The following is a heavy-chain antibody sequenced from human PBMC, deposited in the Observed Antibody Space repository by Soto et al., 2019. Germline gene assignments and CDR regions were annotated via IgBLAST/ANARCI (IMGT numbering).Heavy chain of an antibody. CDR2: ISAYNGNT. V-gene: IGHV1-18*01. Sequence: QVQLVQSGAEVKKPGASVKVSCKASGYTFTSYGISWVRQAPGQGLEWMGWISAYNGNTNYAQKLQGRVTMTTDTPTSTADMELRSRRPDDADVEDCGRGWSRVITSCWGQATLVTVSS. D-gene: IGHD2-2*01. J-gene: IGHJ1*01. CDR3: GRGWSRVITSC. CDR1: GYTFTSYG.